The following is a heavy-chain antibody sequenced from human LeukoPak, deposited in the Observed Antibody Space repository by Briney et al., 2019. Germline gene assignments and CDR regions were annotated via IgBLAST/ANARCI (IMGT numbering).Heavy chain of an antibody. CDR2: INPNSGGT. V-gene: IGHV1-2*06. D-gene: IGHD3-22*01. CDR1: GYTFTGYY. CDR3: ARDYYDSSGYYYGYFDY. Sequence: ASVKVSCKASGYTFTGYYMHWVRQAPGQGLEWMGRINPNSGGTNYAQKFQGRVTMTRDTSISTAYMELSRLRSDDTAVYYCARDYYDSSGYYYGYFDYWGKGTLVTVSS. J-gene: IGHJ4*02.